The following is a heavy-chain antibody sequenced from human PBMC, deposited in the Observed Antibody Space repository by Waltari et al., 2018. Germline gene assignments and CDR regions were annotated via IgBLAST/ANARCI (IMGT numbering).Heavy chain of an antibody. J-gene: IGHJ5*02. CDR3: ARGKITMVRGVTNNWFDP. CDR2: IYTSGST. CDR1: GGSISSYY. D-gene: IGHD3-10*01. Sequence: QVQLQESGPGLVKPSETLSLTCTVSGGSISSYYWSWIRQPAGKGLEWIGRIYTSGSTNSNPPLKSRVTMSVDTSKNQFSLKLSSVTAADTAVYYCARGKITMVRGVTNNWFDPWGQGTLVTVSS. V-gene: IGHV4-4*07.